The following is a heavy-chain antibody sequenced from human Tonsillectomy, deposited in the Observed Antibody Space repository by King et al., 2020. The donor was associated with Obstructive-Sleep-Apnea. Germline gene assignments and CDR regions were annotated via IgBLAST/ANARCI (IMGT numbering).Heavy chain of an antibody. CDR3: AKDYYGSGSPLFMDV. CDR2: ISGSGSST. J-gene: IGHJ6*02. V-gene: IGHV3-23*04. CDR1: GFTFSSYA. D-gene: IGHD3-10*01. Sequence: VQLVESGGGLVQPGGSLRLSCAASGFTFSSYAMNWVRQAPGKGLEWVSAISGSGSSTYYADSVKGRFTFSRDNSKNTLYLQMNNLRVEDTAVYYCAKDYYGSGSPLFMDVWGQGTTVTVSS.